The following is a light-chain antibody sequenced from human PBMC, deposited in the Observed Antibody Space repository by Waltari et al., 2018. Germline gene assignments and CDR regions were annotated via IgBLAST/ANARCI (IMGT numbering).Light chain of an antibody. CDR3: SAYTSWSTVI. CDR2: DVF. CDR1: GDDVGGYNF. V-gene: IGLV2-14*03. Sequence: QSALTQPPSVSASPGQSITIPCTGTGDDVGGYNFVSCYQHHPGKAPKLFIYDVFKRPSGVYNRFSGSKSLNTASLSISGLQAEDEGVYYCSAYTSWSTVIFGGGTKLAVL. J-gene: IGLJ2*01.